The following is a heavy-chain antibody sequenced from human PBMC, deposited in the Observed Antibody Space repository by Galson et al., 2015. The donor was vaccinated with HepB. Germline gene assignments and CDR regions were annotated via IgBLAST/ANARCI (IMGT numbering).Heavy chain of an antibody. CDR1: GFTFSTYV. CDR2: ISATGDAT. J-gene: IGHJ4*02. CDR3: AKDRGGSDSGDSYPYYFDS. V-gene: IGHV3-23*01. D-gene: IGHD4-17*01. Sequence: SLRLSCAASGFTFSTYVMSWVRQAPGKGLEWVSGISATGDATYYADSVKGRFTISRDNSKNTLYLQMNSLRADDTAVYYCAKDRGGSDSGDSYPYYFDSWGQGTLVTVSS.